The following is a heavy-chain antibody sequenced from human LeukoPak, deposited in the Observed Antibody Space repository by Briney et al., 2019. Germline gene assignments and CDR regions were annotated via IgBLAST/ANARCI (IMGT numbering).Heavy chain of an antibody. CDR3: AGQGYDFWSGYRYYFDY. CDR1: GGSISSGSYY. CDR2: IYTSGST. V-gene: IGHV4-61*02. D-gene: IGHD3-3*01. Sequence: SQTLSLTCTVSGGSISSGSYYWSWIRQPAGKGLEWIGRIYTSGSTNYNPPLKSRVTISVATSKNQFSLKLSSVTAADTAVYYCAGQGYDFWSGYRYYFDYWGQGTLVTVSS. J-gene: IGHJ4*02.